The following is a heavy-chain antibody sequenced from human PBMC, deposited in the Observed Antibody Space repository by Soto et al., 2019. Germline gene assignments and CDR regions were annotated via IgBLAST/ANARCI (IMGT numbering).Heavy chain of an antibody. CDR2: FDPEDGET. Sequence: ASVKVSCKVSGYTLTELSMHWVRQAPGKGLEWMGGFDPEDGETIYAQKFQGRVTMTEDTSTDTAYMELSSLRSEDTAVYYCATTPPRRQLVRATYYYYMDVWGKGTTVTVSS. CDR1: GYTLTELS. V-gene: IGHV1-24*01. D-gene: IGHD6-13*01. J-gene: IGHJ6*03. CDR3: ATTPPRRQLVRATYYYYMDV.